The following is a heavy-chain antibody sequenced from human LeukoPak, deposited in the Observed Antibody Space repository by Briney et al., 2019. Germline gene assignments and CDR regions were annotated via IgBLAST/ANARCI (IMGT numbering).Heavy chain of an antibody. V-gene: IGHV4-34*01. CDR3: ARALRYFDRRKIYYYYGMDV. CDR1: GGSFSGYY. J-gene: IGHJ6*02. CDR2: INHSGST. D-gene: IGHD3-9*01. Sequence: SSETLSLTRAVYGGSFSGYYWSWIRQPPGKGLEWIGEINHSGSTNYNPSLKSRVTISVDTSKNQFSLKLSSVTAADTAVYYCARALRYFDRRKIYYYYGMDVWGQGTTVTVSS.